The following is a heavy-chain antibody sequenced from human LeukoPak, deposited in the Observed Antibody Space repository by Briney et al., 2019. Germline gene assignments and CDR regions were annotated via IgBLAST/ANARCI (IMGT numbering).Heavy chain of an antibody. CDR3: ARQSSPYYDFWSGPEDDAFAI. J-gene: IGHJ3*02. D-gene: IGHD3-3*01. Sequence: SETLSLTCTVSGDSTSSYYWSWIRQPPGKGLEWIGYIYYSGSTNYNPSLKSRVTMSLDTSRNQFSLKLSSVTAADTAVYYCARQSSPYYDFWSGPEDDAFAIWGQGTMVTVSS. CDR2: IYYSGST. V-gene: IGHV4-59*01. CDR1: GDSTSSYY.